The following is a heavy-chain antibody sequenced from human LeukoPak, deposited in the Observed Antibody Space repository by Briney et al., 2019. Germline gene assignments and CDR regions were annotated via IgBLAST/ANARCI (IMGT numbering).Heavy chain of an antibody. CDR1: GGTFSSYA. V-gene: IGHV1-69*01. CDR3: ASGYCSSTSCYAGDYYFDY. CDR2: IIPIFGTA. D-gene: IGHD2-2*01. J-gene: IGHJ4*02. Sequence: SVQVSCKASGGTFSSYAISWVRQAPGQGLEWMGGIIPIFGTANYAQKFQGRVTITADESTSTAYMELSSLRSEDTAVYYCASGYCSSTSCYAGDYYFDYWGQGTLVTVSS.